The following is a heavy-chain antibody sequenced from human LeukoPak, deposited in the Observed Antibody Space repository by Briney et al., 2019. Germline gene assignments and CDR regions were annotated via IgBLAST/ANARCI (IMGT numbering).Heavy chain of an antibody. Sequence: SETLSLTCTVSGGSISSYYWSWIRQPAGKGLEWIGRIYTSGSTNYNPSLKSRVTMSVDTSKNQFSLKLSSVTAADTAVYYCASFGGIYDPNLFDYWGQGTLVTVSS. CDR3: ASFGGIYDPNLFDY. D-gene: IGHD3-16*01. CDR2: IYTSGST. V-gene: IGHV4-4*07. CDR1: GGSISSYY. J-gene: IGHJ4*02.